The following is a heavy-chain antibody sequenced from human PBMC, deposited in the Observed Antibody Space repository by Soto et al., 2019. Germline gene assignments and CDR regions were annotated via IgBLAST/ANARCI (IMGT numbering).Heavy chain of an antibody. J-gene: IGHJ4*01. V-gene: IGHV3-49*03. Sequence: GSLRLSCTASGFTFGDYAMSWFRQAPGMGLEWVGFIRSKAHGGTTEYAASVKGRFTISRDDSKNTVFLQMNSLRTEDTALYYCAADLPGHGGGYEFDYWGQGTPVTVSS. D-gene: IGHD2-15*01. CDR2: IRSKAHGGTT. CDR1: GFTFGDYA. CDR3: AADLPGHGGGYEFDY.